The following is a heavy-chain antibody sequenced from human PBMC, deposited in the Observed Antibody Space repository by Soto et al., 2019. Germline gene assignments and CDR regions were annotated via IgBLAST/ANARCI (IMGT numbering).Heavy chain of an antibody. CDR2: INPNSGGT. CDR1: GYTFTGYY. V-gene: IGHV1-2*04. Sequence: GASVKVSCKASGYTFTGYYMHWVRQAPGQGLEWMGWINPNSGGTNYAQKFQGWVTMTRDTSISTAYMELSRLRSDDTTVYYCARDRELLVGYYYGMDVWGQGTTVTVSS. CDR3: ARDRELLVGYYYGMDV. D-gene: IGHD1-26*01. J-gene: IGHJ6*02.